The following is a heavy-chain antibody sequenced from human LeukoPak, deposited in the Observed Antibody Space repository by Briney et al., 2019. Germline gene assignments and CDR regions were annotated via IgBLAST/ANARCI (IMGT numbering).Heavy chain of an antibody. Sequence: ASVKVSCKASGYTFTSYDINWVRQATGQGLEWRGWMSPNSGNTGYAQKFQGRGTMTRNSSISKAYMELSSLRSEDTAVYCCAIVQVRPRITGPTVGFDYWGQGTLVTVSS. V-gene: IGHV1-8*01. CDR1: GYTFTSYD. J-gene: IGHJ4*02. D-gene: IGHD1-7*01. CDR3: AIVQVRPRITGPTVGFDY. CDR2: MSPNSGNT.